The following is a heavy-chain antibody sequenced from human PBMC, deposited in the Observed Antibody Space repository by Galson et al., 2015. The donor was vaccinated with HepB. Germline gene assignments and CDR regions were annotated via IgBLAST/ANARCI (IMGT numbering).Heavy chain of an antibody. V-gene: IGHV3-30*04. CDR1: GFTFSSYA. CDR3: ASAGEYQLLYAPFDY. Sequence: SLRLSCAASGFTFSSYAMHWVRQAPGKGLEWVAIISYDGSNKYYADSVKGRFTISRDDSKNTLYLQMNSLRAEDTAVYYCASAGEYQLLYAPFDYWGQGTLVTVSS. D-gene: IGHD2-2*02. J-gene: IGHJ4*02. CDR2: ISYDGSNK.